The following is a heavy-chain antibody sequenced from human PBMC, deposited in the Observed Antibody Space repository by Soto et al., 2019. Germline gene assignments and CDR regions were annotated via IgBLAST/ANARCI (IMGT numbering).Heavy chain of an antibody. CDR3: ARGGGYYGSGTYPFDY. D-gene: IGHD3-10*01. Sequence: QVQLVQSGAEVKKPGASVKVSCKTSGYTFSNYGIAWVRQAPGQGLEWMGWISVHNYNTNYAQKLQGRVTMTRDISTSTAYMELRSLISDDTAVYYCARGGGYYGSGTYPFDYWGQGTLVTVSS. CDR1: GYTFSNYG. V-gene: IGHV1-18*01. J-gene: IGHJ4*02. CDR2: ISVHNYNT.